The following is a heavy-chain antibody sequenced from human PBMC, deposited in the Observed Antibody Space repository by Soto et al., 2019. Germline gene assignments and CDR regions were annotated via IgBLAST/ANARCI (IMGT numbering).Heavy chain of an antibody. CDR1: GGSFSGYY. Sequence: QVQLQQWGAGLLKPSETLSLTCAVYGGSFSGYYWSWIRQPPGKGLEWIGEINHSGSTNYNPALKSRVPISVDSSKNQFSLKLSSVTAADTAVYYCARVASGSYYYYMDVWGKGTTVTVSS. CDR3: ARVASGSYYYYMDV. D-gene: IGHD1-26*01. J-gene: IGHJ6*03. CDR2: INHSGST. V-gene: IGHV4-34*01.